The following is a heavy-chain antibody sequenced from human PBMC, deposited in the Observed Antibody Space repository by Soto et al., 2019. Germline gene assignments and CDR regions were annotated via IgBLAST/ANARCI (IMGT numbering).Heavy chain of an antibody. D-gene: IGHD3-10*01. CDR3: AKDLRYYYGSGSYYMDV. CDR2: ISWNSGSI. CDR1: GFTFDDYA. J-gene: IGHJ6*03. V-gene: IGHV3-9*01. Sequence: PGGSLRLSCAASGFTFDDYAMHWVRQAPGKGLEWVSGISWNSGSIGYADSVKGRFTISRDNAKNSLYLQMNSLRAEDTALYYCAKDLRYYYGSGSYYMDVWGKGTTVTVSS.